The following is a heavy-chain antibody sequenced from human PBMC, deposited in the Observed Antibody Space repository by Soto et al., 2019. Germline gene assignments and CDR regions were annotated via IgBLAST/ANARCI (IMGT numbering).Heavy chain of an antibody. CDR2: IIPIFGTA. D-gene: IGHD6-19*01. CDR1: GGTFSSYA. J-gene: IGHJ6*02. Sequence: QVQLVQSGAEVKKPGSSVKVSCTASGGTFSSYAISWVRQAPGQGLEWMGGIIPIFGTANYAQKVQGRVTITADQSTSTAYMELSSLRSEDTAVYYCASVAYSSGWYRSVSYYYYGMDVWGQGTTVTVSS. CDR3: ASVAYSSGWYRSVSYYYYGMDV. V-gene: IGHV1-69*01.